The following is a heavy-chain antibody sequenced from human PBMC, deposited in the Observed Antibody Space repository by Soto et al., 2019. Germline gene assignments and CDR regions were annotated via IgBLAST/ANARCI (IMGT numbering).Heavy chain of an antibody. J-gene: IGHJ5*02. V-gene: IGHV1-8*01. CDR2: MNPNSGNT. Sequence: QVQLVQSGAEVKKPGASVKVSCKASGYTFTSYDINWVRQATGQGLEWMGWMNPNSGNTGYAQKFQGRVTMTRNTSKSTAYMDLSSLRSEDTAVYYCAREEDCRSTVWFDPWGQGTLVTVSS. CDR1: GYTFTSYD. CDR3: AREEDCRSTVWFDP. D-gene: IGHD6-6*01.